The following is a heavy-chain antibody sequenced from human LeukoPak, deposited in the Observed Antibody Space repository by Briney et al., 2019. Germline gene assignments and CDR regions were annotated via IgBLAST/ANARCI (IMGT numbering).Heavy chain of an antibody. V-gene: IGHV3-33*01. CDR1: GFTFSSYG. Sequence: GGSLRLSCAASGFTFSSYGMHWVRQAPGKGLEWVAVIWYDGSNKYYADSVKGRITISRDNSKNTLYLQMNSLRAEDTAVYYCAREYYYYGMDVWGQGTTVTVSS. CDR3: AREYYYYGMDV. J-gene: IGHJ6*02. CDR2: IWYDGSNK.